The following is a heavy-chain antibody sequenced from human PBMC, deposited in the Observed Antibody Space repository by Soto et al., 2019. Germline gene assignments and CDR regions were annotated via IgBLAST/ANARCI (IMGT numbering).Heavy chain of an antibody. V-gene: IGHV1-2*02. D-gene: IGHD4-4*01. J-gene: IGHJ6*02. CDR1: GYTFTGYY. CDR2: INPNSGGT. Sequence: ASVKVSCKASGYTFTGYYMHWVRQAPGQGLEWMGWINPNSGGTNYAQKFQGRVTMTRDTSISTAYMELSRLRSDDTAVYYCARDGPTTVTTYGMDVWGQGTTVTVSS. CDR3: ARDGPTTVTTYGMDV.